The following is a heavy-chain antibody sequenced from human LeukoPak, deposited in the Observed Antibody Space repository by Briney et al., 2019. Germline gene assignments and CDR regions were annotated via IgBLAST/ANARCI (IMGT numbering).Heavy chain of an antibody. CDR1: GFTFDDYA. CDR3: AKDSQYSGSYHDAFDI. CDR2: ISWNSGSI. Sequence: SGGSLRLSCAASGFTFDDYAMHWVRQAPGKGLERVSGISWNSGSIGYADSVKGRFTISRDNAKNSLYLQMNSLRAEDTALYYCAKDSQYSGSYHDAFDIWGQGTMVTVSS. V-gene: IGHV3-9*01. D-gene: IGHD1-26*01. J-gene: IGHJ3*02.